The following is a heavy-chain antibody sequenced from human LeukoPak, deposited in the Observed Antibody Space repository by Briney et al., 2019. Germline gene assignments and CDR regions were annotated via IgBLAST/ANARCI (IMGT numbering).Heavy chain of an antibody. CDR1: GFTFDDYA. J-gene: IGHJ6*04. V-gene: IGHV3-9*01. CDR2: ISWNSGSI. D-gene: IGHD3-10*02. CDR3: AELGITMIGGV. Sequence: GRSLRLSCAASGFTFDDYAIHWVRQAPGKGLEWVSSISWNSGSIGYADSVKGRFTISRDNAKNSLYLQMNSLRAEDTAVYYCAELGITMIGGVWGKGATVTISS.